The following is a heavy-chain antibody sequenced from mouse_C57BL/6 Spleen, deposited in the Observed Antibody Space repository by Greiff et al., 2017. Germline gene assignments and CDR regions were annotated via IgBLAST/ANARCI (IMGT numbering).Heavy chain of an antibody. Sequence: QVHVKQPGAELVKPGASVKLSCKASGYTFTSYWMHWVKQRPGRGLEWIGRIDPNSGGTKYNEKFKSKATLTVDKPSSTAYMQLSSLTSEDSAVSYCARESNPYAMDYWGQGTSVTVSS. J-gene: IGHJ4*01. CDR2: IDPNSGGT. D-gene: IGHD2-5*01. V-gene: IGHV1-72*01. CDR1: GYTFTSYW. CDR3: ARESNPYAMDY.